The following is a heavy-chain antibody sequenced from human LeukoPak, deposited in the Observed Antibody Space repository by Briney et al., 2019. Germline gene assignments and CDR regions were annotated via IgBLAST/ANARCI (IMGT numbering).Heavy chain of an antibody. Sequence: GGSLRLSCAASGFTFSTYAMGWVRQAPGKGLEWVSGISGRGSSTYYSDSVKGRFTISRDNSRNTLSLQMTSLRAEDTAVYYCARDYSGSGWDYYDYWGQGTLVTVSS. CDR2: ISGRGSST. CDR1: GFTFSTYA. CDR3: ARDYSGSGWDYYDY. D-gene: IGHD5-12*01. J-gene: IGHJ4*02. V-gene: IGHV3-23*01.